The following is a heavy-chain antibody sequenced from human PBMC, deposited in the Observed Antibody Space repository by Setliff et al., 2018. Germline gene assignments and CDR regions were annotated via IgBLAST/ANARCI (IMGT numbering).Heavy chain of an antibody. CDR1: GDSISNYY. V-gene: IGHV4-4*07. J-gene: IGHJ4*02. CDR2: IYVTEST. CDR3: ARDQFYSDGSGYYFDS. D-gene: IGHD3-22*01. Sequence: SETLSLTCTVSGDSISNYYWNWIRQPAGKGLEWIGRIYVTESTKYNPSLKSRVTLSIDTSKNQFSLKLSSVTAADAAVYYCARDQFYSDGSGYYFDSWGQGTQVTVSS.